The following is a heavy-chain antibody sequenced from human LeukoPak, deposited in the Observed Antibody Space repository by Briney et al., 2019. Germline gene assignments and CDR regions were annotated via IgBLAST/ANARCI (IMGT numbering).Heavy chain of an antibody. J-gene: IGHJ4*02. CDR1: GGSISSSSYY. V-gene: IGHV4-39*01. D-gene: IGHD6-19*01. CDR3: ARHFKGIAVAGFDY. CDR2: IYYSGST. Sequence: PSETLSLTCTVSGGSISSSSYYWGWIRQPPGKGLEWIGSIYYSGSTYYNPSLKSRVTISVDTSKNQFSLKLSSVTAADTAVYYCARHFKGIAVAGFDYWGQGTLVTVSS.